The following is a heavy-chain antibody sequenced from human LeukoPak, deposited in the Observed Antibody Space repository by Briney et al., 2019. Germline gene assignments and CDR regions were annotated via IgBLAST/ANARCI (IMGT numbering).Heavy chain of an antibody. Sequence: GESLKISCEGSGYRFTTYWIGWVRQMPGKGLEWVAMICPGDSDIRCSPSFQGQVTISADKSISTAYLQWSSLKASDTAIYYCTRLPGSSGSGWFDPWGQGTPVTVSS. J-gene: IGHJ5*02. V-gene: IGHV5-51*01. CDR3: TRLPGSSGSGWFDP. D-gene: IGHD3-22*01. CDR1: GYRFTTYW. CDR2: ICPGDSDI.